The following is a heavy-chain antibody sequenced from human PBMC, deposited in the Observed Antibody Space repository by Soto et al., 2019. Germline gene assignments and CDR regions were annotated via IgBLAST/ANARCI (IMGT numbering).Heavy chain of an antibody. Sequence: ETLSLTCTVSGFTFSSYAMTWVRQAPGKGLEWVSGISGSGGSTYYADSVKGRFTISRDNSKNTMYLQMNSLRAEDTAVYYCAKRVRSYYYYGMDVWGQGTTVTVSS. J-gene: IGHJ6*02. CDR3: AKRVRSYYYYGMDV. V-gene: IGHV3-23*01. CDR2: ISGSGGST. D-gene: IGHD3-22*01. CDR1: GFTFSSYA.